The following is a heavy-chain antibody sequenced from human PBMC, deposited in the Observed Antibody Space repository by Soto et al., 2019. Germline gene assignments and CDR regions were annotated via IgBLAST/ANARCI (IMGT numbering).Heavy chain of an antibody. CDR1: GFTFSSYA. V-gene: IGHV3-64*02. D-gene: IGHD3-10*01. J-gene: IGHJ5*02. CDR3: ARDRSTTKDYGSGSFEFDR. Sequence: EVQLVESGEGLVQPGGSLRLSCAASGFTFSSYAMHWVRQAPGKGLEYVSAISSNGGSTYYADSVKGRFTISRDNSKNTLYLQMGSLRAEDMDVYYCARDRSTTKDYGSGSFEFDRWGQGTLVTVSS. CDR2: ISSNGGST.